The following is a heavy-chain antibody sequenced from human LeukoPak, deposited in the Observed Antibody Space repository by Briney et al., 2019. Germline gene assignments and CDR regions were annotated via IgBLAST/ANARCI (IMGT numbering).Heavy chain of an antibody. Sequence: PGGSLRLSCAASGFTFSSYGMSWVRQAPGKGLEWVSAISGSGGSTYYADSVKGRFTISRDNSKNTLYLQMNSLRAEDTAVYYCAKGGVGRYYYMDVWGKGTTVTISS. V-gene: IGHV3-23*01. J-gene: IGHJ6*03. CDR3: AKGGVGRYYYMDV. CDR1: GFTFSSYG. D-gene: IGHD3-16*01. CDR2: ISGSGGST.